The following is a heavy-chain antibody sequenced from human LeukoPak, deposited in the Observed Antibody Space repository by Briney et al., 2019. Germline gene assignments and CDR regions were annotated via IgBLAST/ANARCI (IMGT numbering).Heavy chain of an antibody. D-gene: IGHD1-26*01. CDR3: ARTSSLLDY. CDR2: IYYSGST. J-gene: IGHJ4*02. CDR1: GGSFSGYY. V-gene: IGHV4-59*12. Sequence: SETLSLTCAVYGGSFSGYYWSWIRQPPGKGLEWIGYIYYSGSTNYNPSLKSRVTISVDTSKNQFSLKLSSVTAADTAVYYCARTSSLLDYWGQGTLVTVSS.